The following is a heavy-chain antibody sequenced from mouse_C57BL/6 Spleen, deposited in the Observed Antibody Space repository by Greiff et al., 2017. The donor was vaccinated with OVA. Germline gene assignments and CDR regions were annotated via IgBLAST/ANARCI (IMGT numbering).Heavy chain of an antibody. CDR1: GYTFTSYW. V-gene: IGHV1-55*01. J-gene: IGHJ2*01. Sequence: EQPGAELVKPGASVKMSCKASGYTFTSYWITWVKQRPGQGLEWIGDIYPGSGSTNYNEKFKSKATLTVDTSSSTAYMQLSSLTSEDSAVYYCARPTYYGSSYDYWGQGTTLTVSS. CDR2: IYPGSGST. D-gene: IGHD1-1*01. CDR3: ARPTYYGSSYDY.